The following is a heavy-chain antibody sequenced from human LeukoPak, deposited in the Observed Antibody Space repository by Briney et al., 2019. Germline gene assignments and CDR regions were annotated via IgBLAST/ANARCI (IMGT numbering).Heavy chain of an antibody. Sequence: LSLTCTVSGGSISSSSYYWGWIRQPPGKGLEWIGSIYYSGSTYYSPSLKSRVTISVDTSKNQFSLKLSSVTAADTAVYYCARVSSSWYQDYYFDLWGRGTLVTVSS. J-gene: IGHJ2*01. V-gene: IGHV4-39*07. CDR2: IYYSGST. D-gene: IGHD6-13*01. CDR3: ARVSSSWYQDYYFDL. CDR1: GGSISSSSYY.